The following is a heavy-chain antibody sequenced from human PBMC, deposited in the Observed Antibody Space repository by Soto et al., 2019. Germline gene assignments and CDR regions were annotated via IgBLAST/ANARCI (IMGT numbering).Heavy chain of an antibody. Sequence: GGSLRLSCTASGFTFSRYSMNWVRQAPGKGLEWVSYISSSSISIYYADSVKGRFTISRDNAKNSLYLQMSSLRAEDTAVYYCARVYYDTSGYSFPLSFDSWGQGTLVTVSS. V-gene: IGHV3-48*01. D-gene: IGHD3-22*01. CDR3: ARVYYDTSGYSFPLSFDS. CDR1: GFTFSRYS. CDR2: ISSSSISI. J-gene: IGHJ4*02.